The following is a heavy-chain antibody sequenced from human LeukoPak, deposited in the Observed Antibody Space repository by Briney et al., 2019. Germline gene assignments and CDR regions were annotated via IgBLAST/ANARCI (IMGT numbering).Heavy chain of an antibody. D-gene: IGHD5-24*01. CDR2: IKQDGSEK. Sequence: GGSLRLSCAASEFTFSSYWMTWVRQAPGKGLEWVANIKQDGSEKYYVDSVKGRFTISRDNAKNSLYLQMNSLRAEDTAVYYCAGGRDVYRYWGQGTLVTVSS. CDR1: EFTFSSYW. CDR3: AGGRDVYRY. V-gene: IGHV3-7*01. J-gene: IGHJ4*02.